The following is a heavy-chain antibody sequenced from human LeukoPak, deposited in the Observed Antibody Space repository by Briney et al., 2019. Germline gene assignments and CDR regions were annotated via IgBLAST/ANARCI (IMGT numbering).Heavy chain of an antibody. J-gene: IGHJ4*02. Sequence: SETLSLTCTVSGGSMSPYYWSWMRQPPGKGPEYIGYIFYTGGTNYNPSLKRRVTVSLDTSKNQFSLKLSSVTATDTAVYYCARLGFCRGDNCLDDYWGQGTLVTVSS. CDR3: ARLGFCRGDNCLDDY. D-gene: IGHD2-15*01. V-gene: IGHV4-59*08. CDR1: GGSMSPYY. CDR2: IFYTGGT.